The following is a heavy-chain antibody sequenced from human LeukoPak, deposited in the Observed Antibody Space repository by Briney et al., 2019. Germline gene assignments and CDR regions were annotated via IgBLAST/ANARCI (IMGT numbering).Heavy chain of an antibody. Sequence: GGSLRLSCAASGFTFSSYWMSWVRQAPGKGLEWVANIKQEGSEKYYVDSVKGRFTISRDNAKNSLYLQMNSLRAEDTAVYYCARVLHPYYYGSGSHGPFDYWGQGTLVTVSS. J-gene: IGHJ4*02. CDR2: IKQEGSEK. V-gene: IGHV3-7*01. CDR3: ARVLHPYYYGSGSHGPFDY. D-gene: IGHD3-10*01. CDR1: GFTFSSYW.